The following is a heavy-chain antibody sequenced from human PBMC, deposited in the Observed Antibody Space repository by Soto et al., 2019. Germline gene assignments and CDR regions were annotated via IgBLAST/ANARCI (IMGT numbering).Heavy chain of an antibody. CDR3: ARDPPKRAGDYYYYYGMDV. D-gene: IGHD3-10*01. CDR1: GFTVSSNY. J-gene: IGHJ6*02. V-gene: IGHV3-53*01. CDR2: IYSGGST. Sequence: GGSLRLSCAASGFTVSSNYMSWVRQAPGKGLEWVSVIYSGGSTYYADSVKGRFAISRDNSKNTLYLQMNSLRAEDTAVYYCARDPPKRAGDYYYYYGMDVWGQGTTVTV.